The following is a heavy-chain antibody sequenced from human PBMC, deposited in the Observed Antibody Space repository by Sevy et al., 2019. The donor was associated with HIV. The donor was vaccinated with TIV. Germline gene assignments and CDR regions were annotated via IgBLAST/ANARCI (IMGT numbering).Heavy chain of an antibody. CDR3: AHRRGYDYVWGSYRYAEYFQH. CDR1: GFSLSTSGVG. J-gene: IGHJ1*01. D-gene: IGHD3-16*02. CDR2: IYWDDDK. V-gene: IGHV2-5*02. Sequence: SGPTLVKPTQTLTLTCTFSGFSLSTSGVGVGWIRQPPGKALEWLALIYWDDDKRYSPSLKSRLTITKDTSKNQVVLTMTNMDPVDTATYYCAHRRGYDYVWGSYRYAEYFQHWGQGTLVTVSS.